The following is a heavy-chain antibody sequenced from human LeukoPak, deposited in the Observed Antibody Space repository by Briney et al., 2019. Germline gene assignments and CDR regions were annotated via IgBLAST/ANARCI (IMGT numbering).Heavy chain of an antibody. CDR1: GFTFSSHG. CDR3: ARDQAVAGTGTDY. Sequence: GGTLRLSCAASGFTFSSHGMSWVRQAPGKGLEWVSAISGSGGSTYYADSVKGRFTMSRDNSKNTLYLQMNSLRAEDTAVYYCARDQAVAGTGTDYWGQGTLVTVSS. CDR2: ISGSGGST. D-gene: IGHD6-19*01. V-gene: IGHV3-23*01. J-gene: IGHJ4*02.